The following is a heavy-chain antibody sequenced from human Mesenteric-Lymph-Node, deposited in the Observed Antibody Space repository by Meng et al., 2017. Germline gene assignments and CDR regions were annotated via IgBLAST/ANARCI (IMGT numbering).Heavy chain of an antibody. CDR1: GYTFTNYA. CDR3: ARGLWEQSRYYFDS. V-gene: IGHV1-3*01. CDR2: INSGNGKT. Sequence: QVQFVQSGAAVKKPGASVKVSCMASGYTFTNYAIQWVRQAPGQRLEWMGWINSGNGKTKYSEKFQGRVTITRDTSATTAYMELSSLRSEDMAVYYCARGLWEQSRYYFDSWGQGTLVTVSS. J-gene: IGHJ4*02. D-gene: IGHD1-26*01.